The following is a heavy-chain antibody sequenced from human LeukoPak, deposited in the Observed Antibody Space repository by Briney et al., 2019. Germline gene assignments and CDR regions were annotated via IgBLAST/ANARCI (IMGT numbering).Heavy chain of an antibody. CDR1: GFTFSSYA. V-gene: IGHV3-30-3*01. D-gene: IGHD3-22*01. CDR2: ISYDGSNK. J-gene: IGHJ4*02. CDR3: ARGQYYYDSSGHFDY. Sequence: HAGGSLRLSCAASGFTFSSYAMSWVRQAPGKGLEWVAVISYDGSNKYYADSVKGRFTISRDNSKNTLYLQMNSLRAEDTAVYYCARGQYYYDSSGHFDYWGQETLVTVSS.